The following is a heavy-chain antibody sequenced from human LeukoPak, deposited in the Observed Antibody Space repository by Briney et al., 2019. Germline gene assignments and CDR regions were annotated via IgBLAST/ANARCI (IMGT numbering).Heavy chain of an antibody. CDR3: AKDFGVRSVTYHFDY. J-gene: IGHJ4*02. D-gene: IGHD3-10*01. Sequence: PGGSLRLSCTASGFTVSSNYMSWVRQAPGKGLEWVSVIYSGGSTYYADSVKGRFTISRDNSKNTLYLQMNSLRAEDTAVYYCAKDFGVRSVTYHFDYWGQGTLVTVSS. CDR2: IYSGGST. V-gene: IGHV3-53*01. CDR1: GFTVSSNY.